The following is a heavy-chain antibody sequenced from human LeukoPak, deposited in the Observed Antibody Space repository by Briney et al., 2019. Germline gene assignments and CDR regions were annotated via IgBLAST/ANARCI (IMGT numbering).Heavy chain of an antibody. V-gene: IGHV4-61*02. CDR3: ARDGPWNDADA. CDR2: IYTSGST. CDR1: GGSISSGSYY. Sequence: SQTLSLTCTVSGGSISSGSYYWSWIRQPAGKGLEWIGRIYTSGSTNYNPSLKSRVTISVDTSKNQFSLKLSSVTAADTAVYYCARDGPWNDADAWGQGTLVTVSS. D-gene: IGHD1-1*01. J-gene: IGHJ5*02.